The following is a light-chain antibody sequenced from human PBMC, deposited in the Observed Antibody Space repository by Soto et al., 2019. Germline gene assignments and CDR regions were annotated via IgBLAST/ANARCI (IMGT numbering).Light chain of an antibody. V-gene: IGLV4-69*01. J-gene: IGLJ2*01. CDR3: QTWGAATVV. Sequence: QPVLTQSPSASASLGASVKLTCTLSSGHSSYAIAWHQQQPEKGPRYLMKLNSDGSHSKGYGIPDRFSGSSAGAERYLAIASRQSEDEADYYCQTWGAATVVFGGGTKLTVL. CDR2: LNSDGSH. CDR1: SGHSSYA.